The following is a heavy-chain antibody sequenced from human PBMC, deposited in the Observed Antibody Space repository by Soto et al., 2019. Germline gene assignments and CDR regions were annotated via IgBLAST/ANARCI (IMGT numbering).Heavy chain of an antibody. D-gene: IGHD3-10*01. J-gene: IGHJ4*01. CDR1: GFTFNTYA. Sequence: GGSLRLSCAASGFTFNTYAMSWVRQAPGKGLEWVSAVSGIVDSTHYADSVKGRFTISRDNAENTLYLQMNSLRAEDTALYYCAKDRMGYSGSGSPLDYWGRGTLVTVSS. V-gene: IGHV3-23*01. CDR2: VSGIVDST. CDR3: AKDRMGYSGSGSPLDY.